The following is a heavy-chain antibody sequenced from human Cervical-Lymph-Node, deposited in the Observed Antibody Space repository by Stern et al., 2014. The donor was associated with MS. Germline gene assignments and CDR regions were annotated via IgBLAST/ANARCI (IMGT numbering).Heavy chain of an antibody. CDR3: ARAPRGISGSD. D-gene: IGHD1-1*01. V-gene: IGHV3-7*01. CDR1: GFTISTYW. Sequence: EVQLVESGRGLVQPWGTLSLSCVASGFTISTYWMSWVCLAPGKGLERVANIAQDGGEKYYVDSVKGRFTISRDNTKNSLNLQMDSLRAEDTAVYYCARAPRGISGSDWGQGTLVTVSS. CDR2: IAQDGGEK. J-gene: IGHJ4*02.